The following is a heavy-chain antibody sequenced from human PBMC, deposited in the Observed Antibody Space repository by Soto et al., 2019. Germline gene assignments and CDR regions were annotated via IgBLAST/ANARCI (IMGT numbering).Heavy chain of an antibody. Sequence: PGGSLRLSCAASGFTFSNYGMHWVRQAPGKGLEWVAVIWYDGSNKYYADSVKGRFTISRDNSKNTLYLQMNSLGAEDTAVYYCAREDYGDSHDYWGQGTLVTVSS. J-gene: IGHJ4*02. D-gene: IGHD4-17*01. V-gene: IGHV3-33*01. CDR3: AREDYGDSHDY. CDR2: IWYDGSNK. CDR1: GFTFSNYG.